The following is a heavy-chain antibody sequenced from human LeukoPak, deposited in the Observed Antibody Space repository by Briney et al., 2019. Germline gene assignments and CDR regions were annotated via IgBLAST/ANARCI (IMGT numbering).Heavy chain of an antibody. CDR2: IYYGGST. V-gene: IGHV4-31*03. CDR1: GGSISSSSYY. Sequence: SETLSLTCTVSGGSISSSSYYWSWIRQHPGKGLEWIGYIYYGGSTYYNPSLKSRVTISVDTSKNQFSLKLSSVTAADTAVYYCARVGYYDSSGYMYYFDYWGQGTLVTVSS. D-gene: IGHD3-22*01. J-gene: IGHJ4*02. CDR3: ARVGYYDSSGYMYYFDY.